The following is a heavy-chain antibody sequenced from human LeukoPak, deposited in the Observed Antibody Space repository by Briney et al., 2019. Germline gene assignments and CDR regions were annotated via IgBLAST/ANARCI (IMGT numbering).Heavy chain of an antibody. Sequence: PGGSLRLSCAASGFIFSSFWMNWVRQAPGKGLEWVATIKEDGSEKYYMDSMRGRITISRDNAKNSLYLQMNSLKTEDTAVYYCTRRYHYDRSGNYKGDYWGQGTLVTVSS. CDR2: IKEDGSEK. D-gene: IGHD3-22*01. J-gene: IGHJ4*02. CDR1: GFIFSSFW. V-gene: IGHV3-7*03. CDR3: TRRYHYDRSGNYKGDY.